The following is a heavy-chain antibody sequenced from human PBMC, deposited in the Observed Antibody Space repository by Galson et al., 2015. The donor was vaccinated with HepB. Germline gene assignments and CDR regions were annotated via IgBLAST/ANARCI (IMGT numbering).Heavy chain of an antibody. D-gene: IGHD1-1*01. J-gene: IGHJ6*02. CDR1: GYTFTSYA. Sequence: SVEVSCKASGYTFTSYAMHRARQAPGQRLEWMGWLNAGNGNTKYSQKFQGRVTITRDTSASTAYMELSSLRSEDTAVYYCAREAGTASADYYYGMDVWGQGTTVTVSS. CDR3: AREAGTASADYYYGMDV. CDR2: LNAGNGNT. V-gene: IGHV1-3*01.